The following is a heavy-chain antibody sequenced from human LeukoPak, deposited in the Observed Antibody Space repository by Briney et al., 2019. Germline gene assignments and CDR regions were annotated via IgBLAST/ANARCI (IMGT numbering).Heavy chain of an antibody. D-gene: IGHD4-17*01. Sequence: GGSLRLSCAASGFTFSRYSMNWVRQAPGKGLEWVSSISSSSSYIYYADSVKGRFTISRDNAKNSLYLQMNSLRAEDAAVYYCASDSRDYGDYARDYWGQGTLVTVSS. V-gene: IGHV3-21*01. CDR3: ASDSRDYGDYARDY. CDR1: GFTFSRYS. J-gene: IGHJ4*02. CDR2: ISSSSSYI.